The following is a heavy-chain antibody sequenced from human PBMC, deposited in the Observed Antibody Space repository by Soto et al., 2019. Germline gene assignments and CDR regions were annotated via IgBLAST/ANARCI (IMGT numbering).Heavy chain of an antibody. CDR3: ARGHIRPSDFAPRVIDY. V-gene: IGHV3-30-3*01. CDR1: GFTFSSYA. CDR2: ISYDGSNK. D-gene: IGHD3-3*01. Sequence: QVQLVESGGGVVQPGRSLRLSCAASGFTFSSYAMHWVRQAPGKGLEWVAVISYDGSNKYYADSVKGRFTISRDNSKNTLYLQMNSLTAEDTAVYYCARGHIRPSDFAPRVIDYWGQGTLVTVSS. J-gene: IGHJ4*02.